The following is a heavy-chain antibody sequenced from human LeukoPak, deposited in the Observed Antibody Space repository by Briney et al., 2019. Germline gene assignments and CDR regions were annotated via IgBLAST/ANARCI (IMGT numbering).Heavy chain of an antibody. CDR1: GFTFSSYA. J-gene: IGHJ3*02. D-gene: IGHD3-22*01. Sequence: PGRSLRLSCAASGFTFSSYAMHWVRQAPGKGLEWVAVISYDGSNKYYADSVKGRFTISRDNSKNTLYLQMNSLRAEDTAVYYCARDRGSYDSSGYHAFDIWGQKTRLTVSS. CDR2: ISYDGSNK. CDR3: ARDRGSYDSSGYHAFDI. V-gene: IGHV3-30-3*01.